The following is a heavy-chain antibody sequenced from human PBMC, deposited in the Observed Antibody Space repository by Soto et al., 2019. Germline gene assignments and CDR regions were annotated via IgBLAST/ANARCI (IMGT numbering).Heavy chain of an antibody. D-gene: IGHD2-15*01. CDR3: ARARDPGCSGGSCYSSYYYYYMDV. CDR1: GFTFSDYY. V-gene: IGHV3-11*01. CDR2: ISSSGSTI. J-gene: IGHJ6*03. Sequence: GGSLRLSCAASGFTFSDYYMSWIRQAPGKGLEWVSYISSSGSTIYYADSVKGRFTISRDNAKNSLYLQMNSLRAEDTAVYYCARARDPGCSGGSCYSSYYYYYMDVWGKGTTVTVSS.